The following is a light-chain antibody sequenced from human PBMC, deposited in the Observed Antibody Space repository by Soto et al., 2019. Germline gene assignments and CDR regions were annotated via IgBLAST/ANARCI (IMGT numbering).Light chain of an antibody. V-gene: IGLV1-40*01. CDR2: GNS. J-gene: IGLJ1*01. Sequence: QSVLTQPPSVSGAPGQRVTISCTGSSSNIGAVYDVHWYQQYPGTAPKLLIYGNSNRPSGVPDRFSGSKSGTSASLAISGLQAEDEADYHCQSYDSSLSGYVFGTGTQLTVL. CDR3: QSYDSSLSGYV. CDR1: SSNIGAVYD.